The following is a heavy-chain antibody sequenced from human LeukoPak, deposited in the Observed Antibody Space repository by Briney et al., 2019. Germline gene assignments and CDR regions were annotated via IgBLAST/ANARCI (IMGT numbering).Heavy chain of an antibody. V-gene: IGHV4-59*11. CDR2: IYYSGTT. CDR3: ARGSYYYFMDV. J-gene: IGHJ6*03. CDR1: GGSINSHY. Sequence: SETLSLTCSVSGGSINSHYWSWIRQPPGKGLEWIGYIYYSGTTNYNPSLKSRVTISVDTSKNQFSLSLSSVTAADTAVFYCARGSYYYFMDVWGEGTTVIVSS.